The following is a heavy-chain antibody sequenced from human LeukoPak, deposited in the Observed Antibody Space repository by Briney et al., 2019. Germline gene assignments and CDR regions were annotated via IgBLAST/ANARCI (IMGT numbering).Heavy chain of an antibody. CDR3: AKGLYDFWSGYSSNGMDV. D-gene: IGHD3-3*01. V-gene: IGHV4-34*01. J-gene: IGHJ6*02. CDR2: INHSGST. CDR1: GGSFSGYY. Sequence: PSETLSLTCAVYGGSFSGYYWSWIRQPPGKGLEWIGEINHSGSTNYNPSLKSRVTISVDTSKNQFSLKLSSVTAADTAVYYCAKGLYDFWSGYSSNGMDVWGQGTTVTVSS.